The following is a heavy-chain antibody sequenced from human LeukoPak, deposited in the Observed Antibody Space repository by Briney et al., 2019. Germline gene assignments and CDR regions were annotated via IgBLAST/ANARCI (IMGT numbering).Heavy chain of an antibody. J-gene: IGHJ6*03. CDR3: ARTRDSSDYYYYYYMDV. CDR1: GGTFSSYA. CDR2: IIPIFGTA. D-gene: IGHD3-22*01. Sequence: SVKVSCKASGGTFSSYAISWVRHAPGQGLEWRGGIIPIFGTANHAQKFQGRVTITTDESTSAAYMELSSLRSEDTAVYYCARTRDSSDYYYYYYMDVWGKGTTVTVSS. V-gene: IGHV1-69*05.